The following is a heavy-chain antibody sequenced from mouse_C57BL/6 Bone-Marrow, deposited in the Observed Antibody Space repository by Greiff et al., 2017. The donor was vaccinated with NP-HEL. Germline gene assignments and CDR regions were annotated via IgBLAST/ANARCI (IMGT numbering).Heavy chain of an antibody. Sequence: EVKLQQSGAELVRPGASVKLSCTASGFNIKDDYMHWVKQRPEQGLEWIGWIDPENGDTEYASKFQGKATITADTSSNTAYLQLSSLTSEDTAVYYCTTVGDYDSFAYWGQGTLVTVSA. CDR1: GFNIKDDY. CDR3: TTVGDYDSFAY. D-gene: IGHD2-4*01. CDR2: IDPENGDT. J-gene: IGHJ3*01. V-gene: IGHV14-4*01.